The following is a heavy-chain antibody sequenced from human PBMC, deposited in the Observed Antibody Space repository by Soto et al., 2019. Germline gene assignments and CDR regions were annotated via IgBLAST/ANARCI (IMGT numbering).Heavy chain of an antibody. J-gene: IGHJ6*02. CDR1: GGTFSSYA. V-gene: IGHV1-69*13. CDR3: ARGGYYGSGSYHYYGMDV. Sequence: ASVKVSCKASGGTFSSYAISWVRQAPGQGLEWMGGIIPIFGTANYAQKFQGRVTVTADESTSTAYMELSSLRSEDTAVYYCARGGYYGSGSYHYYGMDVWGQGTTGTVSS. D-gene: IGHD3-10*01. CDR2: IIPIFGTA.